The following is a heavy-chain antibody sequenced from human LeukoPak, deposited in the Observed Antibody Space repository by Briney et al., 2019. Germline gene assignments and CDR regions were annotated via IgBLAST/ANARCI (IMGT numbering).Heavy chain of an antibody. J-gene: IGHJ3*02. CDR1: GYTFTDYY. Sequence: ASVKVSCKASGYTFTDYYMHWVRQAPGQGLEWMGWINLNSGGTGYALKFQGRVMMTRDTSISTAYMELSRLRSDDTAVYYCARDYLWGGSDAFDTWGQGTMAIVSS. D-gene: IGHD3-16*01. CDR3: ARDYLWGGSDAFDT. V-gene: IGHV1-2*02. CDR2: INLNSGGT.